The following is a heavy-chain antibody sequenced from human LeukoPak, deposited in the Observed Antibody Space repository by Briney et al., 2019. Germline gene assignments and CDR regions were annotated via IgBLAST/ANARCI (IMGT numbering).Heavy chain of an antibody. CDR2: MNPNSGNT. J-gene: IGHJ4*02. Sequence: ASVTVSCKASGYTFTTYDINWVRQAPGQGLEWTGWMNPNSGNTDCAQKFQGRVIMTRNTSISTAYMELSSLKSEDTAVYYCARWGGSNFYDSSGYVDYWGQGTLVTVSS. V-gene: IGHV1-8*01. CDR3: ARWGGSNFYDSSGYVDY. CDR1: GYTFTTYD. D-gene: IGHD3-22*01.